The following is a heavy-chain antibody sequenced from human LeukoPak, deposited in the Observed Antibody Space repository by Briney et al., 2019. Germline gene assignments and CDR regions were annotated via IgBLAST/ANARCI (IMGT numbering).Heavy chain of an antibody. D-gene: IGHD3-10*01. CDR1: GFTFSSYA. Sequence: GGSLRLSCAASGFTFSSYAMSWVRQAPGKGLEWVSVIYSGGSTYYADSVKGRFTISRDNSKNTLYLQMNSLRAEDTAVYYCARESWFGSFDYWGQGTLVTVSS. CDR2: IYSGGST. J-gene: IGHJ4*02. V-gene: IGHV3-53*01. CDR3: ARESWFGSFDY.